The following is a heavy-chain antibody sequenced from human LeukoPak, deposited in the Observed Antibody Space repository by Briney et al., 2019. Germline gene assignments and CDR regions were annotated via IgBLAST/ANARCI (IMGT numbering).Heavy chain of an antibody. CDR3: ARGVGYCSGGSCYRADAFDI. CDR2: ISSSGSTI. Sequence: TGGSLRLSCAASGFTFSSYEMNWVRQAPGKGLEWVSYISSSGSTIYYADSVKGRFTISRDNAKNSLYLQMNSLRAEDTAVYYCARGVGYCSGGSCYRADAFDIWGQGTMVTVSS. V-gene: IGHV3-48*03. CDR1: GFTFSSYE. J-gene: IGHJ3*02. D-gene: IGHD2-15*01.